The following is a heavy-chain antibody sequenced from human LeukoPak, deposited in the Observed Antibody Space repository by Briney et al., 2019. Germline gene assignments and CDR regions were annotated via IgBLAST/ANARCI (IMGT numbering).Heavy chain of an antibody. CDR3: AKGQVPAAPYYYYGMDV. D-gene: IGHD2-2*01. CDR2: ISGSGGST. V-gene: IGHV3-23*01. Sequence: GGSLRLSCAASGFTFSSYAMSWVRQAPGKGLEWVSAISGSGGSTYYADSVKGRFTISRDNSKNTLYLQTNSLRAEDTAVYYCAKGQVPAAPYYYYGMDVWGQGTTVTVSS. J-gene: IGHJ6*02. CDR1: GFTFSSYA.